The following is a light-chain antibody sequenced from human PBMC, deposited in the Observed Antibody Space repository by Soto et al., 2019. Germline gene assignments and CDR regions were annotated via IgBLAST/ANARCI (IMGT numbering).Light chain of an antibody. CDR2: SAS. CDR3: QKYNNAPRT. Sequence: DIQMTQSPSSLSASVGDRVTITGRASQGMSNYVAWYQQKPGKVPKLLIYSASTLQPGVPSRFSGSGSGTDFTLTISSLQPEDVATYYCQKYNNAPRTFGQGTQGEI. CDR1: QGMSNY. V-gene: IGKV1-27*01. J-gene: IGKJ1*01.